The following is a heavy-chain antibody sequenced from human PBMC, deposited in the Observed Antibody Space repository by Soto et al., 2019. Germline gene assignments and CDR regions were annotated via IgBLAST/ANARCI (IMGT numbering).Heavy chain of an antibody. Sequence: QVQLVQSGAEVQKPGSSVKVSCKASGGTFSSYTISWVRQAPGQGLEWMGRIIPILGIANYAQKFQGRVTITADKSTSTAYMELSSLRSEDTAVYYCARGSDIVVVVDAFDIWGQGTMVTVSS. V-gene: IGHV1-69*02. CDR2: IIPILGIA. J-gene: IGHJ3*02. D-gene: IGHD2-15*01. CDR1: GGTFSSYT. CDR3: ARGSDIVVVVDAFDI.